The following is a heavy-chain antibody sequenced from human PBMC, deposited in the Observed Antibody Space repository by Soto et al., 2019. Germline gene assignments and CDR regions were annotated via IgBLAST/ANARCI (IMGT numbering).Heavy chain of an antibody. Sequence: QVQLVQSGAEVKKPGSSVKVSCKASGGTFSSYAISWVRQAPGQGLEWMGGIIPIFGTANYAQKFQGRVTITADESMSTAYMELSSLRSEDTAVYYCARAEMAQQLTKWAFDIWGQGTMVTVSS. J-gene: IGHJ3*02. CDR2: IIPIFGTA. CDR1: GGTFSSYA. CDR3: ARAEMAQQLTKWAFDI. D-gene: IGHD1-1*01. V-gene: IGHV1-69*01.